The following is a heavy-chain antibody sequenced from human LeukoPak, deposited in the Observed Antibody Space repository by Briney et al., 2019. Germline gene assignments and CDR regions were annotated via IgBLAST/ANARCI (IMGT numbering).Heavy chain of an antibody. CDR3: VRAPMIVVVFLPSLDS. CDR1: GYTFTGYY. J-gene: IGHJ1*01. Sequence: ASVKVSCKTSGYTFTGYYMHWVRQAPGQGLEWMGWINPNTGGTNYAQKFQGRVTMTSDTSISTAYMELSSLRSDDTAVYYCVRAPMIVVVFLPSLDSWGQGTLVTVPS. D-gene: IGHD3-22*01. CDR2: INPNTGGT. V-gene: IGHV1-2*02.